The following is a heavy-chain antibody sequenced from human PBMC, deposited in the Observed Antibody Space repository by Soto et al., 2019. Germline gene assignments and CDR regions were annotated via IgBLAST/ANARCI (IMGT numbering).Heavy chain of an antibody. V-gene: IGHV1-18*01. CDR3: ALVDNYVTPTPQDV. CDR2: ISPYSGNT. D-gene: IGHD3-16*01. Sequence: QVQLVQSGDEVKKPGSSVKVSCKASGYIFVNYGIAWVRQAPGQGLEWMGWISPYSGNTQYASKVQGRFTMTTDTSTSTAYMAVWSVTSDDTAVYYCALVDNYVTPTPQDVWGQGTPVTVSS. J-gene: IGHJ6*02. CDR1: GYIFVNYG.